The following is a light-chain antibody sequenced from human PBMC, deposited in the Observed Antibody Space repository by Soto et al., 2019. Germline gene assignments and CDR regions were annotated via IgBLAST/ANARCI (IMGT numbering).Light chain of an antibody. J-gene: IGLJ3*02. CDR1: SSNIGAGYD. CDR3: QSYDTSLRAWV. CDR2: GNS. Sequence: QSVLTQPPSVSGAPGQRVTISCTGGSSNIGAGYDVHWYRQFPGTAPKLLVYGNSNRPSGISDRFSASESGSSASLAITGLQAEDEADYYCQSYDTSLRAWVFGGGTKLTVL. V-gene: IGLV1-40*01.